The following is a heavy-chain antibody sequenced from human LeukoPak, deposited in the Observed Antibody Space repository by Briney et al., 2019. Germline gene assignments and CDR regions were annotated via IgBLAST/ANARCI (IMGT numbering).Heavy chain of an antibody. V-gene: IGHV1-2*02. Sequence: ASVKVSCKASGYTFTGYYMHWVRQAPGQGLEWMGWINPNSGGTNYAQKFQGRVTMTRDTSISTAYMELSRLRSDDTAVYYCARGYCSGTSCYDYFDYWGQGTLVTVSS. J-gene: IGHJ4*02. CDR1: GYTFTGYY. CDR3: ARGYCSGTSCYDYFDY. D-gene: IGHD2-2*01. CDR2: INPNSGGT.